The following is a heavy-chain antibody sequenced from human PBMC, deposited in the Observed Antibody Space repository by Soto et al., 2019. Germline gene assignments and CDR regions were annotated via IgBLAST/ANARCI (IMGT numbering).Heavy chain of an antibody. CDR1: GFTFSSYG. V-gene: IGHV3-33*01. CDR2: IWYDGSNK. D-gene: IGHD3-10*01. CDR3: ARYLNEYYYGSGSYGRYAFDI. Sequence: GGSLRLSCAASGFTFSSYGMHWVRQAPGKGLEWVAVIWYDGSNKYYADSVKGRFTISRDNSKNTLYLQMNSLRAEDTAVYYCARYLNEYYYGSGSYGRYAFDIWGQGTMVTVSS. J-gene: IGHJ3*02.